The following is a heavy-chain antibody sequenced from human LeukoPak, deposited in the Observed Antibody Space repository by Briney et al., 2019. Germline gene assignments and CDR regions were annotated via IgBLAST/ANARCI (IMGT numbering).Heavy chain of an antibody. J-gene: IGHJ4*02. Sequence: GGSLRLSCTASGFTFSNYAMSWVRQAPGKGLEWVSGISWNSGSIGYADSVKGRFTISRDNAKNSLYLQMNSLRAEDTALYYCAKDPMVRGVFRYFFDYWGQGTLVTVSS. D-gene: IGHD3-10*01. CDR1: GFTFSNYA. CDR2: ISWNSGSI. V-gene: IGHV3-9*01. CDR3: AKDPMVRGVFRYFFDY.